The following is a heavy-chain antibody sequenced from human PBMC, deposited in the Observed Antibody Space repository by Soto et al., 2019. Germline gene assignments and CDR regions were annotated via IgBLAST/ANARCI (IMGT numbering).Heavy chain of an antibody. CDR3: ARGFDILTFGFCLDY. CDR2: MYFSGFYSGST. Sequence: SETLSLTXTVSGGSMSSSSYYWGWIRQPPGKGLEWIANMYFSGFYSGSTSYNPSLKSRVTISVDTSKNQFYLQVSSVTAADTAVYYCARGFDILTFGFCLDYWGQGTLVTVSS. J-gene: IGHJ4*02. V-gene: IGHV4-39*01. CDR1: GGSMSSSSYY. D-gene: IGHD3-9*01.